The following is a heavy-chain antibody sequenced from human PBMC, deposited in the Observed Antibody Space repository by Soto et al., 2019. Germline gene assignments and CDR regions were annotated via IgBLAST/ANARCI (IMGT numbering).Heavy chain of an antibody. CDR3: AREDSSGYYSDAFDI. V-gene: IGHV3-53*02. J-gene: IGHJ3*02. CDR1: GFTVSSNY. Sequence: VQLVETGGGLIQPGGSLRLSCAASGFTVSSNYMSWVRQAPGKGLEWVSVIYSGGSTYYADSVTGRFTISRDNSKNTLYLQRNSLRAEDTAVYYCAREDSSGYYSDAFDIWGQGTMVTVSS. CDR2: IYSGGST. D-gene: IGHD3-22*01.